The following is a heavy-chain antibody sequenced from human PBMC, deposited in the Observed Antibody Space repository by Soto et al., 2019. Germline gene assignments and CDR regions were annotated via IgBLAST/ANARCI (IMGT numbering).Heavy chain of an antibody. CDR3: ARRSCGAACHFIGDY. D-gene: IGHD2-21*02. CDR2: FYYSGST. V-gene: IGHV4-39*01. Sequence: SETLSLTCTVSGASITSSSYHWGWIRQPPGKGLEWIGNFYYSGSTYYNPSLKSRVAISVDTSKNLFSLKLASVTAADTAVYYCARRSCGAACHFIGDYWGQGALVTVSS. CDR1: GASITSSSYH. J-gene: IGHJ4*02.